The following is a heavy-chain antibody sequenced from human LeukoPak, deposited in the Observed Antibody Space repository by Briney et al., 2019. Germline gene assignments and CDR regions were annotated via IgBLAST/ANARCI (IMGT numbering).Heavy chain of an antibody. J-gene: IGHJ6*03. V-gene: IGHV1-2*02. D-gene: IGHD2-8*01. CDR1: GYTFSDFY. Sequence: ASVKVSCKASGYTFSDFYIHWVRQAPGQGLEWMGWINPKSGGTKYARKFQGRVTMTRDTSISIVYMDLTTLRSDDTAVYYCARVAVMGNFRMDVWGKGTTVTVSS. CDR2: INPKSGGT. CDR3: ARVAVMGNFRMDV.